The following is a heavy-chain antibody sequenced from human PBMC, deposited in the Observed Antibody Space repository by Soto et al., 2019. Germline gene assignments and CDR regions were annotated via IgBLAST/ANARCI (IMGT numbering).Heavy chain of an antibody. J-gene: IGHJ6*02. CDR3: AKMKFDYYYYYGMDV. CDR2: ISGSGGST. D-gene: IGHD3-10*01. V-gene: IGHV3-23*01. Sequence: GGSLRLSCAASGFTFSSYAMSWVRQAPGKGLEWVSAISGSGGSTYYADSVKGRFTISRDNSKNTLYLQMNSLRAEDTAVYYCAKMKFDYYYYYGMDVWGQGTTVTVSS. CDR1: GFTFSSYA.